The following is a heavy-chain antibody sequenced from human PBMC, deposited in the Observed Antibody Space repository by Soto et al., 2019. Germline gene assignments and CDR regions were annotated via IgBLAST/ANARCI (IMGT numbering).Heavy chain of an antibody. CDR2: IIPISGTA. CDR1: GGTFSSYA. V-gene: IGHV1-69*01. J-gene: IGHJ6*02. Sequence: QVQLVQSGAEVKKPGSSAKVSCKASGGTFSSYAISRVRQAPGQGLEWMGGIIPISGTANYAQKFQGRVTITADESTSTAYMELSSLRSEDTAVYYCARSQGSSTSLEIYYYYYYGMDVWGQGTTVTVSS. CDR3: ARSQGSSTSLEIYYYYYYGMDV. D-gene: IGHD2-2*01.